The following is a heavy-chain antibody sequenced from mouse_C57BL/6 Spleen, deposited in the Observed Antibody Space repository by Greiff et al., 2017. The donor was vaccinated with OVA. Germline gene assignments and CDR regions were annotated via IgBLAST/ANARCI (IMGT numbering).Heavy chain of an antibody. D-gene: IGHD2-4*01. CDR2: IHPNSGST. CDR3: AREGYDYDDGFVFAY. CDR1: GYTFTSYW. J-gene: IGHJ3*01. Sequence: QVQLQQPGAELVKPGASVKLSCTASGYTFTSYWMHWVKQRPGQGLEWIGMIHPNSGSTNYNEKFKSKATLTVDKTSSTACMQLSDLTSEDSAVYYCAREGYDYDDGFVFAYWGQGTLGTVSA. V-gene: IGHV1-64*01.